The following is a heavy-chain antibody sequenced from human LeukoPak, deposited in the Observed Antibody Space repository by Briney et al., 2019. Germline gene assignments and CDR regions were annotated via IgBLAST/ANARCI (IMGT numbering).Heavy chain of an antibody. J-gene: IGHJ4*02. D-gene: IGHD3-16*02. Sequence: GGSLRLSCAASGFIFSDYYMTWVRQAPGKGLEWVSYISSTSSTIYYAEFVKGRFTISRDNAKSSLFLQMNSLRAGDTAVYYCASRRLRLGELSLYFEYWGQGSLVTVSS. CDR1: GFIFSDYY. CDR3: ASRRLRLGELSLYFEY. CDR2: ISSTSSTI. V-gene: IGHV3-11*04.